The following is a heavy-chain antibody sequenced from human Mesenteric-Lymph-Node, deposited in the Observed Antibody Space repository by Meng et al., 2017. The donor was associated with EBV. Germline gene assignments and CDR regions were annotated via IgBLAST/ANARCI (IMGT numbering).Heavy chain of an antibody. CDR1: GASFIDYP. Sequence: QVPLHAWCRFGFTLSVSLTLTRPVYGASFIDYPWTWTRHPPGKGLEWIGEIDHSGSNNDNPSLKSRVTMAVDTSKNQFSLKLASVTAADTAVYYCARVDYTKSLPFDYWGRGTLVTVSS. V-gene: IGHV4-34*01. CDR3: ARVDYTKSLPFDY. D-gene: IGHD2-2*02. CDR2: IDHSGSN. J-gene: IGHJ4*02.